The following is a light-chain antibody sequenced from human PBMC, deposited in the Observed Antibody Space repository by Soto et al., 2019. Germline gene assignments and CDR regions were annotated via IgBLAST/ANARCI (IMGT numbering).Light chain of an antibody. Sequence: IVMTQSPATLSVSPGERATLSCRASQRVTTSLAWYQQKPGQAPRLLIYHASTRATGVPARFSGSGSGTDFTLTISSLQSEDFAVYYCQQYKNWPPEYTFGQGTKLEIK. J-gene: IGKJ2*01. CDR2: HAS. CDR3: QQYKNWPPEYT. CDR1: QRVTTS. V-gene: IGKV3D-15*01.